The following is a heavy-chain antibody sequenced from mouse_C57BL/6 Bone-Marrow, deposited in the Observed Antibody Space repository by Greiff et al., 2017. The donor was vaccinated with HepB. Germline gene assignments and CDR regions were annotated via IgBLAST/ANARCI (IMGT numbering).Heavy chain of an antibody. CDR3: ASVYYYGSSYGYFDY. J-gene: IGHJ2*01. Sequence: DVKLVESGGGLVKPGGSLKLSCAASGFTFSSYTMSWVRQTPEKRLEWVATISGGGGNTYYPDSVKGRFTISRDNAKNTLYLQMSSLRSEDTALYYCASVYYYGSSYGYFDYWGQGTTLTVSS. D-gene: IGHD1-1*01. CDR1: GFTFSSYT. CDR2: ISGGGGNT. V-gene: IGHV5-9*01.